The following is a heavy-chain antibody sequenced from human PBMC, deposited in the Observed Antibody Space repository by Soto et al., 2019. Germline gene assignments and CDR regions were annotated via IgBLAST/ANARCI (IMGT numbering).Heavy chain of an antibody. CDR2: IIPIFGTA. J-gene: IGHJ6*02. D-gene: IGHD2-2*01. Sequence: ASVKVSCKASGGTFSSYAISWVRQAPGQGLEWMGGIIPIFGTANYAQKFQGRVTITADKSTSTAYMELSSPRSEDTAVYYCARGYCSSTSCYHRYGMDVWGQGTTVTVSS. CDR3: ARGYCSSTSCYHRYGMDV. V-gene: IGHV1-69*06. CDR1: GGTFSSYA.